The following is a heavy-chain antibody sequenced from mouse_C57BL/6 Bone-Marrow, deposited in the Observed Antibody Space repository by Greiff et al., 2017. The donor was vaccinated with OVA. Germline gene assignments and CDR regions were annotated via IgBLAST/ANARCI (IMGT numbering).Heavy chain of an antibody. CDR2: ILPGSGST. J-gene: IGHJ1*03. V-gene: IGHV1-9*01. CDR3: ARRGGDYDEDFWYFDV. CDR1: GYTFTGYW. Sequence: VQLQQSGAELMKPGASVKLSCKATGYTFTGYWIEWVKQRPGHGLEWIGEILPGSGSTNYNEKFKGKATFTADTSSNTAYMQLSSLTTEDSAIYYCARRGGDYDEDFWYFDVWGTGTTVTVSS. D-gene: IGHD2-4*01.